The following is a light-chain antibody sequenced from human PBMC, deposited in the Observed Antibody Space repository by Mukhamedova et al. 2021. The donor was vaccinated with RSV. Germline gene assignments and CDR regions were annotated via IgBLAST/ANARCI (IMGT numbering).Light chain of an antibody. V-gene: IGKV1-39*01. CDR2: FAS. J-gene: IGKJ2*03. Sequence: WYQRRVHGRAPKLLIYFASTLQSDIPSRLSGSGSGTDFILTINNLQPEDFATYFCQQSSATPRSFGQGTKLQIK. CDR3: QQSSATPRS.